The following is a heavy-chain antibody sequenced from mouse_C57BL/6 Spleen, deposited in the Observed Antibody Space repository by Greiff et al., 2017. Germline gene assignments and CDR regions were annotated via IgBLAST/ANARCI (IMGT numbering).Heavy chain of an antibody. CDR2: IWRGGST. Sequence: QVQLKESGPGLVQPSQSLSITCTVSGFSLTSYGVHWVRQSPGKGLEWLGVIWRGGSTDYNAAFMSRLSITKDNSMSQVICKMNSLQADDTAISYYANGDFDYWGQGTTLTVSS. CDR1: GFSLTSYG. J-gene: IGHJ2*01. V-gene: IGHV2-5*01. CDR3: ANGDFDY.